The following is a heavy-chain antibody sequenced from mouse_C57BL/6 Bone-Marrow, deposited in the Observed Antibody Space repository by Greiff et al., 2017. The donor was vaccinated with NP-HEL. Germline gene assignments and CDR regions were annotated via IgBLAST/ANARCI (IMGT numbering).Heavy chain of an antibody. V-gene: IGHV1-58*01. Sequence: VQLQQSGAELVRPGSSVKMSCKTSGYTFTSYGINWVKQRPGQGLEWIGYIYIGNGYTEYTAKFKGKATLTSDTSSSTAYMQLSSLTSEDSAIYVCASYDGYLAWFAYWGQGTLVTVSA. CDR3: ASYDGYLAWFAY. CDR1: GYTFTSYG. D-gene: IGHD2-3*01. CDR2: IYIGNGYT. J-gene: IGHJ3*01.